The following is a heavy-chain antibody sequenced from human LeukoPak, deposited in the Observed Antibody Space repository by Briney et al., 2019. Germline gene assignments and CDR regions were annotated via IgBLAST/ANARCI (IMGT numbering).Heavy chain of an antibody. CDR3: TRGAKIPQYSQH. CDR1: GFTFGDYA. V-gene: IGHV3-49*03. J-gene: IGHJ1*01. CDR2: IRSKAYGGTT. Sequence: PGGSLRLSCTASGFTFGDYAMSWFRQAPGKGLEWVGFIRSKAYGGTTEYAASVKGRFTISRNDSKTIAYLQTNSLITEDTGVYYCTRGAKIPQYSQHWGQGTLVTVSS. D-gene: IGHD5-12*01.